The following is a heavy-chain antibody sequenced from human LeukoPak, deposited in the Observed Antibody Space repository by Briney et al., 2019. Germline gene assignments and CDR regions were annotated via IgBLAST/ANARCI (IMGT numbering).Heavy chain of an antibody. CDR1: GYTFTGYY. CDR3: AREEYNWNYYY. CDR2: INPNSGGT. D-gene: IGHD1-7*01. Sequence: ASVKVSCKAYGYTFTGYYMHWVREAPGQGLEWMGWINPNSGGTNYAQKFQGRVTMTRDTSISTAYMELSRLRSDDTAVYYCAREEYNWNYYYWGQGTLVTVSS. V-gene: IGHV1-2*02. J-gene: IGHJ4*02.